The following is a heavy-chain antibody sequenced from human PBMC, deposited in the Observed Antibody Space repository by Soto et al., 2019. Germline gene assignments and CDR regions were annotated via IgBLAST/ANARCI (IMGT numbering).Heavy chain of an antibody. D-gene: IGHD2-21*01. CDR2: ISGSGGST. CDR3: AKDLACGGDCYLPFDY. V-gene: IGHV3-23*01. J-gene: IGHJ4*02. Sequence: GGSLRLSCAASGFTFSNYAMSWVRQAPGKGLEWVSAISGSGGSTYYADSVKGRFTISRDNSKNTLYLQMNSLRAEDTAVYYCAKDLACGGDCYLPFDYWGQGTLVTVSS. CDR1: GFTFSNYA.